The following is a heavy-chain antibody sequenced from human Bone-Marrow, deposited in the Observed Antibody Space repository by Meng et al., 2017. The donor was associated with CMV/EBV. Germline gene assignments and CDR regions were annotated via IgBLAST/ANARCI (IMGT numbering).Heavy chain of an antibody. V-gene: IGHV1-69*13. CDR2: IIPGVGAT. Sequence: SVKVSCKASGGTWSKSAFSWMRQAPGQGLEWMGGIIPGVGATKYAPKFQGKVTITADESSSTVYMDLNSLRSEDTAMYYCARDNGLVVVPSAMSRLGLGSWGQGTLVTVSS. J-gene: IGHJ5*02. D-gene: IGHD2-2*01. CDR3: ARDNGLVVVPSAMSRLGLGS. CDR1: GGTWSKSA.